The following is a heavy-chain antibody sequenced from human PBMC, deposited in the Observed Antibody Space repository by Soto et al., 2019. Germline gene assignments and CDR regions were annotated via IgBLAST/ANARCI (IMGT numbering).Heavy chain of an antibody. D-gene: IGHD2-2*01. V-gene: IGHV1-69*13. CDR2: IIPIFGTA. J-gene: IGHJ4*02. Sequence: SVKVSFKASGGTFSSYAISRVRQAPGQGLEWMGGIIPIFGTANYAQKFQGRVTITADESTSTAYMELSSLRSEDTAVYYCARVSCSSTSCYPFDYWGQGTLVTVSS. CDR3: ARVSCSSTSCYPFDY. CDR1: GGTFSSYA.